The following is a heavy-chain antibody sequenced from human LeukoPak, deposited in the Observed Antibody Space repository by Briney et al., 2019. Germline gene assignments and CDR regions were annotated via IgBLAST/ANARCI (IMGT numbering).Heavy chain of an antibody. CDR2: ISGSGRYI. CDR3: ARLQWLQTGRDFLDY. Sequence: PGGSLRLSCATSGFTFSSYSIQWVRQAPGKGLEWVSSISGSGRYIYYADSVKGRFTISRDNAKNSVDLQMNSLRVEDTAVYYCARLQWLQTGRDFLDYWGQGTLVTVSS. CDR1: GFTFSSYS. J-gene: IGHJ4*02. V-gene: IGHV3-21*06. D-gene: IGHD6-19*01.